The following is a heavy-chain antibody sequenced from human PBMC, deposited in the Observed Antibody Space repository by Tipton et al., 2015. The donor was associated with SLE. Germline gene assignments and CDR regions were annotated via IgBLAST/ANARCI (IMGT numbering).Heavy chain of an antibody. CDR1: GYTFTSYG. V-gene: IGHV1-18*01. CDR2: ISNYNGNT. CDR3: ARALTYYKFWRVWGPFDY. J-gene: IGHJ4*02. Sequence: QLVQSGPEVKKPWASVKVSYKTSGYTFTSYGISWVRQAPGQGLEWMGWISNYNGNTNYEQKFQGRVTMTTDTSTSTAYMDLRSLTSDDTAVYYCARALTYYKFWRVWGPFDYWGQGTLVIVSS. D-gene: IGHD3-3*01.